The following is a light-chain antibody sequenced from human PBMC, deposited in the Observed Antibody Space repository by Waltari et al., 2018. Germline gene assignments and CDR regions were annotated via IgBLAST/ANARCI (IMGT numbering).Light chain of an antibody. Sequence: DIVMTQSPDSLAVSLGERATINCKSSQSVLYSSKNKNYLAWYQQKPRQPPKLLIYWASTRESGVPDRFSGSGSGTDFILTISSLQAEDVAVYYCQQYYGRGTFGQGTKLEIK. CDR1: QSVLYSSKNKNY. J-gene: IGKJ2*01. CDR3: QQYYGRGT. CDR2: WAS. V-gene: IGKV4-1*01.